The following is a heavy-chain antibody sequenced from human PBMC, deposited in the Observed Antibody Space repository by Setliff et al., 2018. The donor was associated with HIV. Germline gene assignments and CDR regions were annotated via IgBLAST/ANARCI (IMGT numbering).Heavy chain of an antibody. J-gene: IGHJ6*02. Sequence: GGSLRLSCAAFGFTFSSYGMNWVRQAPGKGLEWVSSISSSSSYIYYADSVKGRFTISRDNAKNSLYLQMNSLRAEDTAVYYCAREYSSSWYSYYYYGMDVWGQGTTVTVSS. CDR3: AREYSSSWYSYYYYGMDV. CDR2: ISSSSSYI. D-gene: IGHD6-13*01. CDR1: GFTFSSYG. V-gene: IGHV3-21*01.